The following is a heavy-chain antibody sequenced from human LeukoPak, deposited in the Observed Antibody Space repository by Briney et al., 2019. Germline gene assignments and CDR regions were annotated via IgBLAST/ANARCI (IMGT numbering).Heavy chain of an antibody. V-gene: IGHV4-34*01. CDR2: INHSGST. CDR1: GGSFSGYY. CDR3: AGGLGPRSRFDP. J-gene: IGHJ5*02. Sequence: PSETLSLTCAVYGGSFSGYYWSWIRQPPGKGLEWIGEINHSGSTNYNPSLKSRVTISVDTSKNQFSLKLSSVTAADTAVYYCAGGLGPRSRFDPWGQGTLVTVSS. D-gene: IGHD3-10*01.